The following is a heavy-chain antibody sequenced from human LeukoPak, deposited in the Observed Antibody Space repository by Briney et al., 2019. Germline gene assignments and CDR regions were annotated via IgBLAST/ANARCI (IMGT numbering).Heavy chain of an antibody. CDR1: GFTFSSYA. D-gene: IGHD3-9*01. V-gene: IGHV3-23*01. CDR2: ISGSGGST. Sequence: GGSLRLSCAASGFTFSSYAMSWVRQAPGKGLEWVAAISGSGGSTYYADSVKGRFTISRDNSKTTLYLQMNSLRAEDTAVYYCAKDDYDILTGYYTTDYWGQGTLVTVSS. J-gene: IGHJ4*02. CDR3: AKDDYDILTGYYTTDY.